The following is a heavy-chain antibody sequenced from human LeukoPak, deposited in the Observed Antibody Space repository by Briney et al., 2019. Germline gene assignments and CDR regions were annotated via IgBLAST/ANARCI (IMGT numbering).Heavy chain of an antibody. Sequence: PSETLSLTCTVSGGSISSGDYYWSWIRQPPGKGLEWIGYIYYSGSTNYNPSLKSRVTISVDTSKNQFSLKLSSVTAADTAVYYCARTVGLELAPDAFDIWGQGTMVTVSS. CDR2: IYYSGST. J-gene: IGHJ3*02. V-gene: IGHV4-61*08. CDR1: GGSISSGDYY. CDR3: ARTVGLELAPDAFDI. D-gene: IGHD1-7*01.